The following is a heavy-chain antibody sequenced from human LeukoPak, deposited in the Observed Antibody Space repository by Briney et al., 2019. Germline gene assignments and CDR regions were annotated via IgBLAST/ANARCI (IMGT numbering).Heavy chain of an antibody. CDR2: IYPGDSDT. CDR1: GYSFTSYW. J-gene: IGHJ6*03. CDR3: ALQRGYSGYDEGYYYYMDV. V-gene: IGHV5-51*01. Sequence: GESLKISCKCSGYSFTSYWIGWVRQMPGKGPEWMGIIYPGDSDTRYSPSFQGQVTISADKSISTAYLQWSSLKASDTAMYYCALQRGYSGYDEGYYYYMDVWGKGTTVTVSS. D-gene: IGHD5-12*01.